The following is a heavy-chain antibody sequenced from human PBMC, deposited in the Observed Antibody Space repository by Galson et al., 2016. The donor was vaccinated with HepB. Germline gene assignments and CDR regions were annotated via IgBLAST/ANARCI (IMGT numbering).Heavy chain of an antibody. CDR2: IYPGDSDT. CDR3: SRIVYNNNANAVDI. J-gene: IGHJ3*02. Sequence: QSGAEVKKPWESLKISCKGSGYTFTNYWIGWVRQMPGKGLEWMGIIYPGDSDTRYSPSFEGQVTISADKSISTASLQWSSLKAPDTAVYFCSRIVYNNNANAVDIWGQGTMVTVSS. V-gene: IGHV5-51*01. CDR1: GYTFTNYW. D-gene: IGHD1-14*01.